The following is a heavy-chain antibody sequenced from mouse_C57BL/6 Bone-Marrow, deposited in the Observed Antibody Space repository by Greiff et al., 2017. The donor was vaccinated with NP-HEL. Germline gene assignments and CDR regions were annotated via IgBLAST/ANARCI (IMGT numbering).Heavy chain of an antibody. CDR2: IWSGGST. V-gene: IGHV2-2*01. D-gene: IGHD1-1*01. J-gene: IGHJ1*03. CDR1: GFSLTSYG. CDR3: ARRDGSSSHWYFDV. Sequence: QVQLQQSGPGLVQPSQSLSITCTASGFSLTSYGVHWVRQSPGKGLEWLGVIWSGGSTDYNASFISRLSISKDNSKIQVFFKMNSLQADDTAIYYCARRDGSSSHWYFDVWGTGTTVTVSS.